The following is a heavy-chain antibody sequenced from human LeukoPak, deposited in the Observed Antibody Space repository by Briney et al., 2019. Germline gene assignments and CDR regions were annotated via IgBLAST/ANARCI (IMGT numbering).Heavy chain of an antibody. Sequence: SVKVSCKASGGTFSSYAISWVRQAPGQGLEWMGRIIPIFGTANYAQKFQGRVTITADKSTSTAYMELSSLRSEDTAVYYCAHGSPYYYDSSGYPVSSCDYWGQATLVTVSS. CDR3: AHGSPYYYDSSGYPVSSCDY. D-gene: IGHD3-22*01. CDR2: IIPIFGTA. CDR1: GGTFSSYA. V-gene: IGHV1-69*06. J-gene: IGHJ4*02.